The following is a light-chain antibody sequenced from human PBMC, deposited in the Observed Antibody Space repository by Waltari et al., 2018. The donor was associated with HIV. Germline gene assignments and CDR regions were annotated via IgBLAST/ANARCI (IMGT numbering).Light chain of an antibody. CDR2: GAS. Sequence: EIVMTQSPDTLSVSPGDRASLFCMASQILGTNYAWYQNKPGQAPRLLIYGASTRATDIPARFSGSGSGTEFTLTISSLQSEDFAVYSCQQYHRWPPLTFGGGTKVEIK. CDR1: QILGTN. V-gene: IGKV3-15*01. CDR3: QQYHRWPPLT. J-gene: IGKJ4*01.